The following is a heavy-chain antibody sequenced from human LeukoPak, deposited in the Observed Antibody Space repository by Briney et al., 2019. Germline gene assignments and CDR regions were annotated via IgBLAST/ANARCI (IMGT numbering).Heavy chain of an antibody. J-gene: IGHJ4*02. CDR2: ISYDGSNK. D-gene: IGHD2-15*01. V-gene: IGHV3-30*18. CDR1: GFTFSNFG. Sequence: GGSLRLSCAASGFTFSNFGIHWVRQAPGKGLEWAAVISYDGSNKYYADSVKGRFTISRDNSKNTLNLQMNSLRTEDTAVYYCAKDCGSGGRCYADSWGQGTLVTVSS. CDR3: AKDCGSGGRCYADS.